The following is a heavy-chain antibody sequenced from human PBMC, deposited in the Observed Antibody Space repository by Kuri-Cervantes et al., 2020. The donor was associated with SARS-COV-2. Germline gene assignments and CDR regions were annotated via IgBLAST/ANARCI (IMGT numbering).Heavy chain of an antibody. D-gene: IGHD3-9*01. CDR3: ASRGLTVLPT. CDR1: GGSVNSGSHY. J-gene: IGHJ4*02. Sequence: SETLSLTCTVSGGSVNSGSHYWPWIRQPPGKGLEWIGSIYHDGSTYSNPSLKGRVTISVDTSKNQISLKLSSVTAADTAVYYCASRGLTVLPTWGQGILVTVSS. V-gene: IGHV4-39*01. CDR2: IYHDGST.